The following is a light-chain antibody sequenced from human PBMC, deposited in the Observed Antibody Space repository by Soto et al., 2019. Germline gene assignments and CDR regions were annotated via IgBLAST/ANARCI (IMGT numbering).Light chain of an antibody. Sequence: QSALTQPASVSGSPGQSITISCTGTSSDVGSYNLVSWYQQHPGKAPKLMIYEGNKRPSGVSNRFSGSKSANTASLTISGLPTEYEAEYYCCSDAGTNTFVFGTGTKVTV. CDR1: SSDVGSYNL. J-gene: IGLJ1*01. V-gene: IGLV2-23*01. CDR3: CSDAGTNTFV. CDR2: EGN.